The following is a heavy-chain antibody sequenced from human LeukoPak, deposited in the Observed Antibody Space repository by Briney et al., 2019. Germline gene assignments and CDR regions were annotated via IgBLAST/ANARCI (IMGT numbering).Heavy chain of an antibody. CDR2: IYSSGST. D-gene: IGHD6-19*01. J-gene: IGHJ4*02. CDR1: GGSISRYH. CDR3: ARQDYTTGWYFLDQ. Sequence: SETLSLTCTVSGGSISRYHWSWVRQPPGKGLEWIGYIYSSGSTNYNPSLKSRVTISLDTSKNQFSLRLSSVTPADTAMYYCARQDYTTGWYFLDQWGQGTLVTVSS. V-gene: IGHV4-59*01.